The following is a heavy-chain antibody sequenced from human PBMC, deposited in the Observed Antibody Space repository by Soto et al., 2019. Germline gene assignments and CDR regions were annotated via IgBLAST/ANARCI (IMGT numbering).Heavy chain of an antibody. CDR3: AKRPASIITFDY. V-gene: IGHV3-23*01. D-gene: IGHD2-2*01. CDR1: GFTFSNYA. J-gene: IGHJ4*02. Sequence: GGSLRLSCAASGFTFSNYAMSWVRQAPGKGLEWVSTISGNGGSKYYAESVKGRFTISRDNSKNMLFLQINSLRDDDSAVYYCAKRPASIITFDYWGQGTPVTVSS. CDR2: ISGNGGSK.